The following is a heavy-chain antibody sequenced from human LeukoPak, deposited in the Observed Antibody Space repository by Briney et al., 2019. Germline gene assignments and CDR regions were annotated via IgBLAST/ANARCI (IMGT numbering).Heavy chain of an antibody. V-gene: IGHV3-23*01. J-gene: IGHJ5*01. Sequence: GGSLRLSCAATGFTFSSFAMSWVRQAPGKGLEWVSGISGSGSSTYYADSVKGRFTISRDKSQSTLFLQMNSLRAEDTAVYYCAKDRVSSNYGLFASWGQGTLVTVSS. CDR1: GFTFSSFA. CDR3: AKDRVSSNYGLFAS. CDR2: ISGSGSST. D-gene: IGHD3-10*01.